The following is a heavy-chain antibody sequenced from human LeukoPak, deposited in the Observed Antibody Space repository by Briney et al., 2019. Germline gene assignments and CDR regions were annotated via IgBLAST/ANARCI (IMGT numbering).Heavy chain of an antibody. D-gene: IGHD6-13*01. Sequence: SETLSLTCAVYGGSFSGYYWSWIRHPPGKGREWIGEINHSGSTNYNPSLQSRVTISVDTSKNQFSLKLSSVTAADTAVYYCARVAAYRVLDYWGQGTLVTVSS. CDR1: GGSFSGYY. CDR2: INHSGST. V-gene: IGHV4-34*01. J-gene: IGHJ4*02. CDR3: ARVAAYRVLDY.